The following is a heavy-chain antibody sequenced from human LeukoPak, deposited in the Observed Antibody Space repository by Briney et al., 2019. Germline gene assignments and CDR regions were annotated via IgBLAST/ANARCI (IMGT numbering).Heavy chain of an antibody. D-gene: IGHD6-13*01. CDR1: GGSISSSSYY. Sequence: SETLSLTCTVSGGSISSSSYYWGWIRQPPGKGLEWIGSIYYSGSTYYNPSLKSRVTISVGTSKNQFSLKLSSVTAADTAVYYCARQDSSSWYHDYWGQGTLVTVSS. CDR2: IYYSGST. CDR3: ARQDSSSWYHDY. V-gene: IGHV4-39*01. J-gene: IGHJ4*02.